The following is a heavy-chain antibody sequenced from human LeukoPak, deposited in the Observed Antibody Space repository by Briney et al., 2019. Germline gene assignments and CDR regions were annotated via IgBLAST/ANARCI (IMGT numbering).Heavy chain of an antibody. CDR3: ARGAQVRGVIIHFDY. CDR2: IYSCGST. V-gene: IGHV3-66*03. D-gene: IGHD3-10*01. Sequence: GGSLRLSCAASGFTVSSNYMSWVRQAPGKGLEWVSVIYSCGSTYYADSVKGRFTISRDYSKNSLYLQMNSLRAEDTGVYYCARGAQVRGVIIHFDYWGQGTVVTVSS. J-gene: IGHJ4*02. CDR1: GFTVSSNY.